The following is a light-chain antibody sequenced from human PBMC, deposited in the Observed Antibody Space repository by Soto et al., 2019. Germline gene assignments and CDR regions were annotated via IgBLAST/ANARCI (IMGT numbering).Light chain of an antibody. V-gene: IGKV3D-7*01. CDR1: QSVSSSY. Sequence: PGERVTLSCRASQSVSSSYLTWYQQKPGQAPRLLIYGASTRATSIPARFSGSGSGTDFTLTISSLQPEDFAVYYCQQDYYLPYTFGQGTKLEGK. J-gene: IGKJ2*01. CDR2: GAS. CDR3: QQDYYLPYT.